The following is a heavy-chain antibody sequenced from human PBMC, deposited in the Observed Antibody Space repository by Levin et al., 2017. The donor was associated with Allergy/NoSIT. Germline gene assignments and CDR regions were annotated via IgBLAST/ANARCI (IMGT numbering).Heavy chain of an antibody. CDR1: GFSLSTSGMC. CDR2: IDWDDDK. Sequence: SVSGPTLVKPTQTLTLTCSFSGFSLSTSGMCVSWIRQPPGKALEWLARIDWDDDKFYSTSLKTRLTISKDTSKNQVVLTMTNMDPVDTATYYCARISYHSDSSTSYPLGFDWWGQGTLVTVSS. J-gene: IGHJ4*02. D-gene: IGHD3-22*01. CDR3: ARISYHSDSSTSYPLGFDW. V-gene: IGHV2-70*17.